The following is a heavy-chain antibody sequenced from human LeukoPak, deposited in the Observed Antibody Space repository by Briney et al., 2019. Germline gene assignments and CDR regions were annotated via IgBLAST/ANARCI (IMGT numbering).Heavy chain of an antibody. CDR2: INSDGSST. CDR1: GFTFSSYW. J-gene: IGHJ4*02. Sequence: GGSLRLSCAASGFTFSSYWMHWVRQAPGKGLVWVSRINSDGSSTSYADSVKGRFTISRDNAKNTLYLQMNSLRAEDTAVYYCARGGGLEMATIILDYWGQGTLVTVSS. CDR3: ARGGGLEMATIILDY. D-gene: IGHD5-24*01. V-gene: IGHV3-74*01.